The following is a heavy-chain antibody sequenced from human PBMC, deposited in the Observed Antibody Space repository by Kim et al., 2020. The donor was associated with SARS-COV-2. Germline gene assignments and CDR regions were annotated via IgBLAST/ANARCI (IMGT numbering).Heavy chain of an antibody. CDR3: TREGPSTYYFDY. V-gene: IGHV1-46*01. CDR2: VDPSGGTT. CDR1: GYTFTHYY. J-gene: IGHJ4*02. Sequence: ASVKVSCKASGYTFTHYYMHWVRQAPGQGREWMGMVDPSGGTTIYAQNFQGRVTMTRDTSTITVYMQLSSLTSEDSAVYYCTREGPSTYYFDYWGQGTLVTVSS.